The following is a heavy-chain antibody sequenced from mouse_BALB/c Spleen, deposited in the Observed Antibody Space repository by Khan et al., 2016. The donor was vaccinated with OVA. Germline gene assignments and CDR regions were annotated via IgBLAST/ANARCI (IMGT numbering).Heavy chain of an antibody. D-gene: IGHD1-1*02. V-gene: IGHV2-6-5*01. J-gene: IGHJ4*01. CDR1: GFSLTDYG. CDR3: AKLLWTRYYAMDY. CDR2: IWRGGTT. Sequence: QVQLKESGPGLVAPSQSLSITCTVSGFSLTDYGVGWIRQPPGKGLEWLGVIWRGGTTPYNSAIKSRLSISKDNSKSQVFLRMNSLQTDDAAMYYCAKLLWTRYYAMDYWGQGTSVTVSS.